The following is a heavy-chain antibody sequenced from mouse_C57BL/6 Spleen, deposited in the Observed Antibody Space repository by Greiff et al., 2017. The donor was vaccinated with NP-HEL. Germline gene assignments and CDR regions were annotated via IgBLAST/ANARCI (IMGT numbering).Heavy chain of an antibody. V-gene: IGHV2-5*01. D-gene: IGHD1-1*01. CDR3: AKKINYGSSYEWGYFDV. Sequence: QVQLQQSGPGLVQPSQSLSITCTVSGFSLTSYGVHWVRQSPGKGLEWLGVIWRGGSTDYNAAFMSRLSITKDNSKSQVFFKMNSLQADDTAIYYCAKKINYGSSYEWGYFDVWGTGTTVTVSS. J-gene: IGHJ1*03. CDR1: GFSLTSYG. CDR2: IWRGGST.